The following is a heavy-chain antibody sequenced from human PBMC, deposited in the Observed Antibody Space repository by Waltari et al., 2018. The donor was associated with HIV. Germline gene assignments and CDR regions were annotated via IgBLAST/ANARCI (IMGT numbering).Heavy chain of an antibody. CDR1: GYRFISYW. CDR3: VRLRVVVAATLIVDYFDY. D-gene: IGHD2-15*01. Sequence: EVQLVQSGAQVKKPGESLKISCKGSGYRFISYWIGWVRQMPGKGLEGIGISYPGDSDTRYSPSFQGPVTLAAHKSISTAYVKGSSLKASDTAIYYCVRLRVVVAATLIVDYFDYWGQGTLVTVSS. CDR2: SYPGDSDT. J-gene: IGHJ4*02. V-gene: IGHV5-51*01.